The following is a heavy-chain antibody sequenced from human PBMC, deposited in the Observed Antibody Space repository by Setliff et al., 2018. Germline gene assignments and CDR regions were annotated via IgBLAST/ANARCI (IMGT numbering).Heavy chain of an antibody. CDR1: GFTFSSYG. D-gene: IGHD3-22*01. Sequence: GGSLRLSCAASGFTFSSYGMHWVRQAPGKGLEWVAVIWYDGSNKYYADSVKGRFTIYRDNSKNTLYLQMNSLRAEDTAMYSCAKDALQSTSDTSGFPPDHWGQGTLVTVSS. V-gene: IGHV3-33*06. J-gene: IGHJ5*02. CDR2: IWYDGSNK. CDR3: AKDALQSTSDTSGFPPDH.